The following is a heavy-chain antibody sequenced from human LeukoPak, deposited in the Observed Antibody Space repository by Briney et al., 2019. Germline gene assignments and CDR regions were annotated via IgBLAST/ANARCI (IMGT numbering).Heavy chain of an antibody. Sequence: PGGSLRLSCAASGFTFSSYEMHWVRQAPGKGLEWVSYISSSGSTIYYPDSVKGRFTISRDNAKNSLYLQMNSLRAEDTAVYYCARDYGGSSPFDFWGQGTLVTVSS. CDR2: ISSSGSTI. J-gene: IGHJ4*02. CDR1: GFTFSSYE. CDR3: ARDYGGSSPFDF. D-gene: IGHD4-23*01. V-gene: IGHV3-48*03.